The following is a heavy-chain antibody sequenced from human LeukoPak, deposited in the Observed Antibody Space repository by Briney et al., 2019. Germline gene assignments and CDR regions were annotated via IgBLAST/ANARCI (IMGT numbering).Heavy chain of an antibody. CDR2: IYYIGIT. V-gene: IGHV4-59*01. D-gene: IGHD2-21*02. J-gene: IGHJ5*02. CDR1: GGSITSYY. Sequence: SETLSLTCTVSGGSITSYYWTWIGQRPGKGMEWIGYIYYIGITKSNPSLNSRVTISVDTSNNQFSLKLSSVTAADMAVYYCAAYTYCGGDCYSSWFDPWGQGTLVTVSS. CDR3: AAYTYCGGDCYSSWFDP.